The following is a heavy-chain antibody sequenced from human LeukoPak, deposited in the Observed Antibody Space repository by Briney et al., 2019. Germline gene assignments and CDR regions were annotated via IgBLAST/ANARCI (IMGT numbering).Heavy chain of an antibody. J-gene: IGHJ5*02. CDR1: GFTFSSYE. CDR3: ARERGQRSKQQLLSRWFGP. D-gene: IGHD6-13*01. Sequence: PGGSLRLSCAASGFTFSSYEMNWVRQAPGKGLEWVSYISSSGSTIYYADSVKGRFTISRDNAKNSLYLQMNSLRAEDTAVYYCARERGQRSKQQLLSRWFGPWGQGTLVTVSS. CDR2: ISSSGSTI. V-gene: IGHV3-48*03.